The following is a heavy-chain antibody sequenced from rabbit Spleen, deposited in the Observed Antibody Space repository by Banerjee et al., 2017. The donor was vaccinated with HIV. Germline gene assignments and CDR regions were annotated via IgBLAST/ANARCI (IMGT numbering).Heavy chain of an antibody. CDR3: ARDGSTSGSDLGL. V-gene: IGHV1S45*01. CDR1: GFSFSNNYY. Sequence: QEQLVESGGGLVKPEGSLTLTCTPSGFSFSNNYYMCWVRQAPGKGLEWIGCIYTGSGNTYYASWVNGRFTISKASSTTVTLQMTSLAVADTATYFCARDGSTSGSDLGLWGQGTLVTVS. CDR2: IYTGSGNT. D-gene: IGHD1-1*01. J-gene: IGHJ4*01.